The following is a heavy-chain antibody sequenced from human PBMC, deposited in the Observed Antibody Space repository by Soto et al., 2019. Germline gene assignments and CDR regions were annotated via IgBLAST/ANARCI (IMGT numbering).Heavy chain of an antibody. J-gene: IGHJ3*02. V-gene: IGHV1-3*01. Sequence: QVQLVQSGAEVKKPGASVKVSCKASGYTFTPYAMHWVRQAPGQRLEWMGWISPDTGNRKYSQKFQDRVTITGATTTSTDYMELSSLSSEDAAFYCGARRGDVDAFEIWGQGTMVTVSS. CDR1: GYTFTPYA. CDR3: ARRGDVDAFEI. D-gene: IGHD7-27*01. CDR2: ISPDTGNR.